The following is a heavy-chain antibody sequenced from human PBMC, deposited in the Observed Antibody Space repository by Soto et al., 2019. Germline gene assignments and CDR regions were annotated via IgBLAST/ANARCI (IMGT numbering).Heavy chain of an antibody. Sequence: SETLSLTCTVAGGSIRSDGYYWSWIRQHPGKGLEWIGYIYYSGSTYYNPSLKSRVSISADTSNNQFSLKLTSVTAADTAVYYCAGGSSKSWFDPWGQGTLVTVSS. CDR1: GGSIRSDGYY. CDR2: IYYSGST. J-gene: IGHJ5*02. CDR3: AGGSSKSWFDP. V-gene: IGHV4-31*02. D-gene: IGHD6-6*01.